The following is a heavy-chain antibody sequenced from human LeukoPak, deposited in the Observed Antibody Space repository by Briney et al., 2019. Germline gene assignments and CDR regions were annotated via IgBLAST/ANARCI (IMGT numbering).Heavy chain of an antibody. CDR1: GFTFGDYA. V-gene: IGHV3-49*04. Sequence: PGRSLRLSCTASGFTFGDYAMSWVRQAPGKGLEWVSFISSKAYGGTTEYAASVTGRVTISRDDSKSIAYLHMNSLKTEDTAVYYCRGDSSGYYSDYDMDVWGQGTTVTVS. D-gene: IGHD3-22*01. CDR2: ISSKAYGGTT. CDR3: RGDSSGYYSDYDMDV. J-gene: IGHJ6*02.